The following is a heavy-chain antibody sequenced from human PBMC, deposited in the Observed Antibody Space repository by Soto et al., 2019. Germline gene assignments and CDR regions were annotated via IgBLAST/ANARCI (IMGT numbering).Heavy chain of an antibody. CDR1: GFTLSSYA. D-gene: IGHD3-22*01. Sequence: PGGSLRLSCAASGFTLSSYAMSWVRQAPGKGLEWVSAISGSGGSTYYADSVKGRFTISRDNSKNTLYLQMNSLRAEDTAVYYCVKDDSSGYYYEVDYFDYWGQGTLVTSPQ. CDR3: VKDDSSGYYYEVDYFDY. J-gene: IGHJ4*02. V-gene: IGHV3-23*01. CDR2: ISGSGGST.